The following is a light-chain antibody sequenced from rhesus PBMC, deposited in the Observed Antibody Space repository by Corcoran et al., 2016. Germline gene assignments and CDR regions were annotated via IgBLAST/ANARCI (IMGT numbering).Light chain of an antibody. V-gene: IGKV1-74*01. CDR2: KAS. J-gene: IGKJ3*01. Sequence: DIQMTQSPSSLSASVGDRVTITCRASENVNYYLHWYQQKQGKAPKLLIYKASILKRGVPSRFSGSGSGTDFTLTSSSLQPEDFATYYCQHSYGTPFTFGPGTKLDIK. CDR1: ENVNYY. CDR3: QHSYGTPFT.